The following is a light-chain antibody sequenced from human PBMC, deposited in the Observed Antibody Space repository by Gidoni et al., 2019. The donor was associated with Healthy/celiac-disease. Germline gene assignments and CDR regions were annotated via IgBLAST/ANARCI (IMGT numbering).Light chain of an antibody. CDR2: GAS. Sequence: EIVFTQSPGTLSLSPGERATLSCRASQSVSSSYLAWYQQKPGQAPRLLISGASSRATGIPDRWIGSGSGTDFTLTISRLEPEDFAVYYCQQYGSSPPYTFGQGTKLEIK. CDR3: QQYGSSPPYT. V-gene: IGKV3-20*01. J-gene: IGKJ2*01. CDR1: QSVSSSY.